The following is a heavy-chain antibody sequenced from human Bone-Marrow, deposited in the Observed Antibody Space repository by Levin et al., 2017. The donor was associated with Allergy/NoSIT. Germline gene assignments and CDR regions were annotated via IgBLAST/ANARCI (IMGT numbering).Heavy chain of an antibody. CDR2: ISYDGSNK. D-gene: IGHD3-10*01. V-gene: IGHV3-30*18. CDR3: AKAITMVRGVTSEDY. CDR1: GFTFSSYG. J-gene: IGHJ4*02. Sequence: PGWSLRLSCAASGFTFSSYGMHWVRQAPGKGLEWVAVISYDGSNKYYADSVKGRFTISRDNSKNTLYLQMNSLRAEDTAVYYCAKAITMVRGVTSEDYWGQGTLVTVSS.